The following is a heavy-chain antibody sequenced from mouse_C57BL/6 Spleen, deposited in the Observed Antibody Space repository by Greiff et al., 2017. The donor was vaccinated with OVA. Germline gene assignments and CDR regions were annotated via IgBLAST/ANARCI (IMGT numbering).Heavy chain of an antibody. CDR2: IYPGSGST. V-gene: IGHV1-55*01. D-gene: IGHD2-5*01. CDR3: ASYSNYVEDYFDY. CDR1: GYTFTSYW. Sequence: QVQLQQSGAELVKPGASVKMSCKASGYTFTSYWITWVKQRPGQGLEWIGDIYPGSGSTNYNEKFKSKATLTVDTSSSTAYMQLSSLTSEDSAVYYCASYSNYVEDYFDYWGQGTTLTVSS. J-gene: IGHJ2*01.